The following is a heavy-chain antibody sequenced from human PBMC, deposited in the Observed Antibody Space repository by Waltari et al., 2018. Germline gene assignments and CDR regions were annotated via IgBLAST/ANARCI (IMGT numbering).Heavy chain of an antibody. CDR3: ARGSGVDS. D-gene: IGHD7-27*01. CDR2: ISDAGGII. V-gene: IGHV3-23*01. CDR1: GFSFSTYV. Sequence: EVQLLESGGGLVQPGGSWRLSCAAAGFSFSTYVRNWVRQAPGKGLEWVSSISDAGGIINYADSVKGRFTISRDNSKNTLYLQMNSLRVDDTAVYYCARGSGVDSWGQGTLVTISS. J-gene: IGHJ4*02.